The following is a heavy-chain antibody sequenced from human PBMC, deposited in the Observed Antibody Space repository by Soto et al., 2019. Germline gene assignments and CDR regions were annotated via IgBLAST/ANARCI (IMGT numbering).Heavy chain of an antibody. V-gene: IGHV5-51*01. D-gene: IGHD3-22*01. J-gene: IGHJ4*02. Sequence: GESLKISCKASGYTFTSYWIGWVRQMPGKGLEWMGIIYPSNSETRFSPSFQGQVTLSADKSIFTAYLQWSSLKASDTAIYYCARQAYHYDHYSFGYWGQGTLVTVSS. CDR2: IYPSNSET. CDR1: GYTFTSYW. CDR3: ARQAYHYDHYSFGY.